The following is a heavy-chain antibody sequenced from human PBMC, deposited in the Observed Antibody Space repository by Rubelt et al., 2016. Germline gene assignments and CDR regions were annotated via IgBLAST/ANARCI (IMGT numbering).Heavy chain of an antibody. J-gene: IGHJ5*02. CDR2: IYYSGST. CDR3: ARSESGIAAAPDWFDP. D-gene: IGHD6-13*01. Sequence: QVQLQESGPGLVKPSETLSLTCSVSGGSISTYYWSWIRQPPGKGLEWIGYIYYSGSTNYNPSLKSRVTISVDTAKNHFSLRLGSVTAADTEVYYCARSESGIAAAPDWFDPWGQGALVTVSS. V-gene: IGHV4-59*08. CDR1: GGSISTYY.